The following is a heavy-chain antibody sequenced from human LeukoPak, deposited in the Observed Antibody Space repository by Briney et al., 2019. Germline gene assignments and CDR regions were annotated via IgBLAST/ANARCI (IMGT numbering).Heavy chain of an antibody. D-gene: IGHD3-22*01. V-gene: IGHV3-9*01. Sequence: GGSLRLSCAASGFTFDDYAMHWVRQAPGKGLEWVSGISWNSGSIGYADSVKGRFTISRDNAKNSLYLQMNSLRAEDTALYYCAKGRGYYDSSGYYFPNYFDYWGQGTLVTVSS. CDR2: ISWNSGSI. CDR3: AKGRGYYDSSGYYFPNYFDY. J-gene: IGHJ4*02. CDR1: GFTFDDYA.